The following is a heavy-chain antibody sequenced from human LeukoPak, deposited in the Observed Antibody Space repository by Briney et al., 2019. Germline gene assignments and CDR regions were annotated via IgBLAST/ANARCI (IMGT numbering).Heavy chain of an antibody. CDR3: ARDQDGYNLFDI. CDR2: IWYDGSEK. CDR1: GFTFGTYG. J-gene: IGHJ4*02. V-gene: IGHV3-33*01. D-gene: IGHD5-24*01. Sequence: PGGSLRLSCTASGFTFGTYGVHWVRQAPGKGLEWVAIIWYDGSEKYYADSVKGRLTISRDNSKNTLYLEMSSLKAEDTAIYYCARDQDGYNLFDIWGQGTLVIVSS.